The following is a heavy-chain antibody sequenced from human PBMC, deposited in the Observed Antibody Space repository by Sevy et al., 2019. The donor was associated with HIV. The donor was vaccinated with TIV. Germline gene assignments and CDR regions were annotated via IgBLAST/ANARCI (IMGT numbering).Heavy chain of an antibody. Sequence: SETLSLTCTVSGGSISSSSYYWGWIRQPPGKGLEWIGSIYYSGGTYYNPSLKSRVTISVDTSKNQFSLKLSSVTAADTAVYYCARQLYSSGWYKDWFDPWGQGTLVTVSS. V-gene: IGHV4-39*01. CDR2: IYYSGGT. D-gene: IGHD6-19*01. J-gene: IGHJ5*02. CDR1: GGSISSSSYY. CDR3: ARQLYSSGWYKDWFDP.